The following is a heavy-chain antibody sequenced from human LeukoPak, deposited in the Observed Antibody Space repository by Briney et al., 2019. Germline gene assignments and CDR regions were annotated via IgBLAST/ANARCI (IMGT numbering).Heavy chain of an antibody. Sequence: PSETLSLTCTVSGGSISSYYWSWIRQPAGKGLEWIGRIYTSGSTNYNPSLKSRVTMSVDTSKNQFSLKLSSVTAADTAVYYCARQPSITFGGVFFDYWGQGTLVTVSS. CDR1: GGSISSYY. CDR2: IYTSGST. CDR3: ARQPSITFGGVFFDY. D-gene: IGHD3-16*01. J-gene: IGHJ4*02. V-gene: IGHV4-4*07.